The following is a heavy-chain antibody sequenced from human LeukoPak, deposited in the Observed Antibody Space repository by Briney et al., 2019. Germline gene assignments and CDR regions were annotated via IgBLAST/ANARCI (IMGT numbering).Heavy chain of an antibody. CDR2: INPSDGRT. CDR3: ARDGASVFGSLEPDS. D-gene: IGHD2-8*01. Sequence: ASVKVSCKASGYTFTRNYMLWVRQAPGQGLEWMGIINPSDGRTRYAQNFQGRVTMIRDTSTSTVYMELSSLRSEDTAVYYCARDGASVFGSLEPDSWRQGTLVTDSS. CDR1: GYTFTRNY. V-gene: IGHV1-46*01. J-gene: IGHJ4*02.